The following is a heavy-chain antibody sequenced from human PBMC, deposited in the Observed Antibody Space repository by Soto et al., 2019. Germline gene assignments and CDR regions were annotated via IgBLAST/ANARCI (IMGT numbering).Heavy chain of an antibody. CDR2: ISGGST. Sequence: PGGSLRLSCAASGFTFSSYAMSWVRQAPGKGLEWVSSISGGSTYYADSVKGRFSISRDNSKSMVFLQMNSLRAEDTAVYYCAGGYCSSTSCYGMDVWGQGTTVTVSS. V-gene: IGHV3-23*01. D-gene: IGHD2-2*03. CDR3: AGGYCSSTSCYGMDV. J-gene: IGHJ6*02. CDR1: GFTFSSYA.